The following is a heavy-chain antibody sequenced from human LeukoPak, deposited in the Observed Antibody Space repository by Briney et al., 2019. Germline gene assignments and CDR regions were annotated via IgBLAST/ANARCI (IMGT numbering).Heavy chain of an antibody. D-gene: IGHD5-18*01. CDR2: IWYDGSNK. CDR3: ARDFGSYGFDY. CDR1: GFTFSSYV. J-gene: IGHJ4*02. V-gene: IGHV3-33*01. Sequence: GRSLRLSCAASGFTFSSYVMHWVRQAPGKGLEWVAVIWYDGSNKYYADSVKGRFTISRDNSKNTLYLQMNSLRAEDTAVYYCARDFGSYGFDYWGQGTRVIVSP.